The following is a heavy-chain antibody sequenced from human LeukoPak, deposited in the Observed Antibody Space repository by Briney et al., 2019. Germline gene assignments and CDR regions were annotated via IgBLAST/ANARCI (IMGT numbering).Heavy chain of an antibody. CDR1: GGSISSYY. V-gene: IGHV4-59*01. Sequence: SETLSLTCTVSGGSISSYYWSWIRQPPGEGLEWIGYIYYSGSTNYNPSLNSRVTISVDTSKNQFSLKLSSVTAADTAVYYCARADYYDSSGPGDYWGQGTLVTVSS. CDR3: ARADYYDSSGPGDY. D-gene: IGHD3-22*01. J-gene: IGHJ4*02. CDR2: IYYSGST.